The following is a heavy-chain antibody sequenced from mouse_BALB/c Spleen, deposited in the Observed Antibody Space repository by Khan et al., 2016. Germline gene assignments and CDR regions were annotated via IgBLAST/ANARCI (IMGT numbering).Heavy chain of an antibody. CDR3: ARYYYGSSYFDD. CDR1: GYSITSDYA. V-gene: IGHV3-2*02. D-gene: IGHD1-1*01. J-gene: IGHJ2*01. CDR2: ISYSGST. Sequence: EVQLQESGPGLVKPSQSLSLTCTVTGYSITSDYAWNWIRQFPGNKLEWMGYISYSGSTSYNPSLKSRISITRDTSTNQFFLQLNSVTTEETATEYCARYYYGSSYFDDWGQGTTLTVSS.